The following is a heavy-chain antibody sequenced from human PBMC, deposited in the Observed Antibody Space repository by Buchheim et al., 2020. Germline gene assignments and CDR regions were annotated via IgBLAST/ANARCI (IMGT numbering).Heavy chain of an antibody. CDR1: GFTFSSYA. CDR2: ISYDGSNK. V-gene: IGHV3-30-3*01. D-gene: IGHD1-26*01. CDR3: ARDYIQEAPTWDYYYYGMDV. Sequence: QVQLVESGGGVVQPGRSLRLSCAASGFTFSSYAMHWVRQAPGKGLEWVAVISYDGSNKYYADSVKGRFTISRDNSKNKLYLQMNSLRAEDTAVYYCARDYIQEAPTWDYYYYGMDVWGQGTT. J-gene: IGHJ6*02.